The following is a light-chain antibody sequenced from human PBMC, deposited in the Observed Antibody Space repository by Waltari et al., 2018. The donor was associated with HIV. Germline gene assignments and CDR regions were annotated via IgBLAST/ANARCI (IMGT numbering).Light chain of an antibody. CDR2: AAS. V-gene: IGKV1-NL1*01. CDR3: QQYYNNPWT. Sequence: DIHMTQSPSSLSASVGDRVTITCRASQARGNSLAWHQQQPGKAPRLLVFAASRLESGVPSRFSGAGSGTDYTLTISSMQPEDFATYYCQQYYNNPWTFGQGTKVDIK. J-gene: IGKJ1*01. CDR1: QARGNS.